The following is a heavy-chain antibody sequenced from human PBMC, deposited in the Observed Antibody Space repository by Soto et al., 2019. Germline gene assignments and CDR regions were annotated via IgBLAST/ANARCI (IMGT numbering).Heavy chain of an antibody. Sequence: ASVKVSCKVSGYTLTELSMHWVRQAPGKGLEWMGGFDPEDGETIYAQKFQGRVTMTEDTSTDTAYMELSSLRSEDTAVYYCATDGPGGYYDSSGYYFYWGQGTLVNVSS. V-gene: IGHV1-24*01. D-gene: IGHD3-22*01. CDR3: ATDGPGGYYDSSGYYFY. J-gene: IGHJ4*02. CDR1: GYTLTELS. CDR2: FDPEDGET.